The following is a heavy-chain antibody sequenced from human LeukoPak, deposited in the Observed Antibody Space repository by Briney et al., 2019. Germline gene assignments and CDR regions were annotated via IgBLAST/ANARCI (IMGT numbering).Heavy chain of an antibody. CDR3: ARIPHPIVVVPAAISYYYYYMDV. Sequence: PGGSLRLSCAASGFTVSSNYMSWVRQAPGKGLEWVSVIYSGASTYYADSVKGRFTISRDNSKNTLYLQMNSLRAEDTAVYYCARIPHPIVVVPAAISYYYYYMDVWGKGTTVTVSS. D-gene: IGHD2-2*01. CDR1: GFTVSSNY. J-gene: IGHJ6*03. CDR2: IYSGAST. V-gene: IGHV3-66*02.